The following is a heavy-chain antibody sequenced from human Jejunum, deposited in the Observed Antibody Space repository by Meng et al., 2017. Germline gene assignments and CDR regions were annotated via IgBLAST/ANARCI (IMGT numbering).Heavy chain of an antibody. CDR1: GYIFTSYG. V-gene: IGHV1-18*01. D-gene: IGHD1-26*01. CDR3: AREPGGQGAADY. Sequence: QVQLGQSGIEGKKSGDPVKLSCKAFGYIFTSYGISWMRQAPGQRLEWLGWISPYNGDTDYAQRLQGRVTLTTDTSTTTAYMELRSLRSDDTAVYFCAREPGGQGAADYWGQVTLVTVSS. J-gene: IGHJ4*02. CDR2: ISPYNGDT.